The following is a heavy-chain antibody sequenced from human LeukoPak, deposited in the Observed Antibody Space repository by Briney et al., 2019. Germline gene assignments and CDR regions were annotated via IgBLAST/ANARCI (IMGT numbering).Heavy chain of an antibody. V-gene: IGHV3-20*04. D-gene: IGHD2-15*01. Sequence: GGSLRLSCAASGFTFDDYDMTWVRQGPGKGLEWVSGIKWNGGTTGYADSVKGRFTISRDNAKNSLYLQMNSLRAEDTAVYYCARDLGISGGSCLDYWGQGTLVTVSS. CDR2: IKWNGGTT. CDR3: ARDLGISGGSCLDY. J-gene: IGHJ4*02. CDR1: GFTFDDYD.